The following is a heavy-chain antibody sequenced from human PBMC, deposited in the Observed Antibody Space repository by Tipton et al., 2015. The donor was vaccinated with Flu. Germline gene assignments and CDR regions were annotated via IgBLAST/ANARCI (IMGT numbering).Heavy chain of an antibody. CDR2: IYYSGST. J-gene: IGHJ4*02. V-gene: IGHV4-59*01. CDR1: GGSISSYY. D-gene: IGHD6-13*01. CDR3: ARGRGIAAAGPCDY. Sequence: TLSLTCTVSGGSISSYYWSWIRQPPGKGLEWIGYIYYSGSTNYNPSLTSRVTISVATSKNQFSLKLSSVTAADTAVYYCARGRGIAAAGPCDYWGQGTLVTVSS.